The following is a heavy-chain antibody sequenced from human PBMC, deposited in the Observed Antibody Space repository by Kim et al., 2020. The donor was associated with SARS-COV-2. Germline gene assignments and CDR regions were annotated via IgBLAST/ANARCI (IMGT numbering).Heavy chain of an antibody. CDR3: VRDHRTYSSLCPYYGMD. D-gene: IGHD2-15*01. J-gene: IGHJ6*01. CDR1: RFTFSSYS. CDR2: INNGGNII. Sequence: GGSLRLSCAASRFTFSSYSMNWVRQAPGKGLVWVSYINNGGNIIYYADSVKGRFTITRDNARKSLYLQMNSLRDEDTAVYYCVRDHRTYSSLCPYYGMD. V-gene: IGHV3-48*02.